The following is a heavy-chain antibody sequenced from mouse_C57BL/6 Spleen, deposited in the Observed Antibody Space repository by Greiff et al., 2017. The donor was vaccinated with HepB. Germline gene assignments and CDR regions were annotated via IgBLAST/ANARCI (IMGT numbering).Heavy chain of an antibody. CDR3: ARKGSSYDWYFDV. CDR2: IYPRSGNT. D-gene: IGHD1-1*01. J-gene: IGHJ1*03. Sequence: QVQLKESGAELARPGASVKLSCKASGYTFTSYGISWVKQRTGQGLEWIGEIYPRSGNTYYNEKFKGKATLTADKSSSTAYMELRSLTSEDSAVYFCARKGSSYDWYFDVWGTGTTVTVSS. V-gene: IGHV1-81*01. CDR1: GYTFTSYG.